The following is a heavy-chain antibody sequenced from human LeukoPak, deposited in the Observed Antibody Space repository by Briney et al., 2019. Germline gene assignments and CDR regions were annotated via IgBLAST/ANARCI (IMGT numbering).Heavy chain of an antibody. J-gene: IGHJ6*03. Sequence: SETLSLTCAVYGGSFSSYYWSWIRQPPGKGLEWIGYIYYSGSTNYNPSLKSRVTISVDTSKNQFSLKLSSVTAADTAVYYCARAVTSLYGSGSYIYYYYYYMDVWGKGTTVTVSS. CDR2: IYYSGST. D-gene: IGHD3-10*01. V-gene: IGHV4-59*01. CDR3: ARAVTSLYGSGSYIYYYYYYMDV. CDR1: GGSFSSYY.